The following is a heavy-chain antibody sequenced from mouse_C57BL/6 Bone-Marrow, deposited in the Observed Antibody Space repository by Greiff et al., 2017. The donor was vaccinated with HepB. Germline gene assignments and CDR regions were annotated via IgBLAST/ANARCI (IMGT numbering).Heavy chain of an antibody. Sequence: QVQLKQSGAELVRPGTSVKMSCKASGYTFTNYWIGWAKQRPGHGLEWIGDIYPGGGYTNYNEKFKGKATLTADKSSSTAYMQFSSLTSEDSAIYYCARRDYGYDEDYFDYWGQGTTLTVSS. CDR2: IYPGGGYT. D-gene: IGHD2-2*01. CDR1: GYTFTNYW. CDR3: ARRDYGYDEDYFDY. V-gene: IGHV1-63*01. J-gene: IGHJ2*01.